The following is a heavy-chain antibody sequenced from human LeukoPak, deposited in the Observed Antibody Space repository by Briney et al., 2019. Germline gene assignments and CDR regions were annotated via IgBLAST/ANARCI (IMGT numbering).Heavy chain of an antibody. CDR3: AREDCSGGSCYATFDY. V-gene: IGHV3-21*01. D-gene: IGHD2-15*01. CDR1: GFTVSNDY. CDR2: ISSSSSYI. J-gene: IGHJ4*02. Sequence: KSGGSLRLSCAASGFTVSNDYMAWVRQAPGKGLEWVSSISSSSSYIYYADSVKGRFTISRDNAKNSLYLQMNSLRAEDTAVYYCAREDCSGGSCYATFDYWGQGTLVTVSS.